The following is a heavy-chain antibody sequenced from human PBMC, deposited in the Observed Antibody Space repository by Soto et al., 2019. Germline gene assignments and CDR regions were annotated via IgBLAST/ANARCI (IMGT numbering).Heavy chain of an antibody. V-gene: IGHV1-69*13. D-gene: IGHD3-22*01. Sequence: GASVKVSRKASGGTFSSYAISWVRQAPGQGLEWMGGIIPIFGTANYAQKFQGRVTITADESTSTAYMELSSLRSEDTAVYYCASPLKYYYDSSGYFQFDYWGQGTLVTVSS. J-gene: IGHJ4*02. CDR2: IIPIFGTA. CDR1: GGTFSSYA. CDR3: ASPLKYYYDSSGYFQFDY.